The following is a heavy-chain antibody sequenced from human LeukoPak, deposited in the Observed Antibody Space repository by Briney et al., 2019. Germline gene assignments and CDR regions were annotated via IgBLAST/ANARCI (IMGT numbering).Heavy chain of an antibody. Sequence: GGSLRLSCAASGFTFSSYEMNWVRQAPGKGLEWVSYISSSGSTIYYADSVKGRFTISRDNAKNSLYLQMNSLRAEDTAVYYCARVGSYYPSGPNDYWGQGTLVTVYS. V-gene: IGHV3-48*03. J-gene: IGHJ4*02. D-gene: IGHD1-26*01. CDR3: ARVGSYYPSGPNDY. CDR1: GFTFSSYE. CDR2: ISSSGSTI.